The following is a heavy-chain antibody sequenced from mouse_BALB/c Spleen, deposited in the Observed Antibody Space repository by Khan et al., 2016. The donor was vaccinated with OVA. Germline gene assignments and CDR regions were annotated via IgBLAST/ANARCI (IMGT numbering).Heavy chain of an antibody. V-gene: IGHV9-4*02. Sequence: QIQLVQSGPKLKKPGETVRISCKASGYTFTTAGIQWVQKMPGKGLKWIGWINTHSGVPKYAEDFKGRFAFSLEISVNTAYLQITNLKNEDTATYFWARGGAAYYRNDGGAMEYWGQGTSVTVSA. CDR2: INTHSGVP. J-gene: IGHJ4*01. D-gene: IGHD2-14*01. CDR3: ARGGAAYYRNDGGAMEY. CDR1: GYTFTTAG.